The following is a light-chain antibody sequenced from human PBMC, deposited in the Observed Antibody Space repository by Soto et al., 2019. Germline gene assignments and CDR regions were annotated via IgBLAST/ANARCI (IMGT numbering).Light chain of an antibody. CDR3: QKYHWAPSRM. V-gene: IGKV1-27*01. J-gene: IGKJ4*02. CDR2: AAS. CDR1: QGISNF. Sequence: DIQMTQSPSSLSASVGDRVTITCRASQGISNFLAWYQKKPGKGPKPLIYAASTLQSVAASRFSCSGFGTDFTITSSSLQPEDVATYYCQKYHWAPSRMFGGGTKGEIK.